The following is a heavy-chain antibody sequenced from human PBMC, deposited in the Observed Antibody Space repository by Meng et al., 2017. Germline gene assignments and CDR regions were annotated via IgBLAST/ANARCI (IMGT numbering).Heavy chain of an antibody. CDR1: GYTFTSYY. J-gene: IGHJ5*01. CDR2: INPSVGST. CDR3: ARGGCSSPRCHAGCVGWFDP. Sequence: ASVKVSCKASGYTFTSYYIHWVRQAPGQGLEWMGIINPSVGSTTYAQKFQGRVTMTRDASTSTVYMELSSLRSEDTAVYYCARGGCSSPRCHAGCVGWFDPWGQGTLVTVSS. D-gene: IGHD2-2*01. V-gene: IGHV1-46*01.